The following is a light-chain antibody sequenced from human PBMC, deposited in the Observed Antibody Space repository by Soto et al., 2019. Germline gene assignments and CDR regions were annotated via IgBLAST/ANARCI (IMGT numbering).Light chain of an antibody. V-gene: IGKV3D-15*01. J-gene: IGKJ4*01. CDR2: GAS. CDR1: QSVSNN. CDR3: QQYNKWPPLT. Sequence: EIVLTQSPGTLSLSPGERATLSCRASQSVSNNYLAWYQQKPGQAPRLLIYGASNRATGIPDRFSGSGSGTEFTLTISNLQSEDFAVYYCQQYNKWPPLTFGGGTKVDIK.